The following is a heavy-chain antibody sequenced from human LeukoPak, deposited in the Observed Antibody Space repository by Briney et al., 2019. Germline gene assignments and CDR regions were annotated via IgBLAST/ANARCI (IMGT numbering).Heavy chain of an antibody. D-gene: IGHD2-15*01. J-gene: IGHJ4*02. V-gene: IGHV3-7*05. Sequence: GGSLRLSYAASGFTFSNYWMTWVRQAPGKGLEWVANIKQDGSEKYYVDSVKGRFTISRDNAENSLYLQMNSLRAEDTALYYCAREDQPRGTFDYWGQGILVTVSS. CDR1: GFTFSNYW. CDR3: AREDQPRGTFDY. CDR2: IKQDGSEK.